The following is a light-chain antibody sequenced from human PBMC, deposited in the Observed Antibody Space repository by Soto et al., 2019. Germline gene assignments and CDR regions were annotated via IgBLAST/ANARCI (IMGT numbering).Light chain of an antibody. CDR1: QSISSY. J-gene: IGKJ5*01. Sequence: DIPMTQSPSSLSASVGDRVTITCRASQSISSYLNWYQQKPGKAPKLLIYAASSLQSGVPSRFSGSGSGTDFTLTISSLQPGDFATYYCQQSYSTPITFGQGTRLEIK. CDR2: AAS. CDR3: QQSYSTPIT. V-gene: IGKV1-39*01.